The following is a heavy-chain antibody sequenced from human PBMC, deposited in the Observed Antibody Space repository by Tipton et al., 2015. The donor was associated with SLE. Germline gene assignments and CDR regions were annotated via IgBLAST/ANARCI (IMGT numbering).Heavy chain of an antibody. CDR3: ARGGQRIFFDY. D-gene: IGHD6-25*01. Sequence: TLSLTCAVSGGSISSGGYSWSWIRQPPGKGLEWIGEINDSGRADYNPSLKSRVAISLDTSKNQVSLNLTSVTAADTAVYYCARGGQRIFFDYWGQGMLAT. J-gene: IGHJ4*02. CDR1: GGSISSGGYS. CDR2: INDSGRA. V-gene: IGHV4-30-4*07.